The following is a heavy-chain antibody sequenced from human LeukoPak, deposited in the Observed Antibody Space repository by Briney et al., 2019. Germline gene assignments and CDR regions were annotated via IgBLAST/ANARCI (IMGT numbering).Heavy chain of an antibody. V-gene: IGHV3-23*01. CDR3: AKEYYGLYYYYGMDV. Sequence: GGSLRLSCAASGFTFSSYAMSWVRQGPGKGLEWVSAISGSGGSTYYADSVKGRFTISRDNSKNTLYLQMNSLRAEDTAVYYCAKEYYGLYYYYGMDVWGQGTTVTVSS. J-gene: IGHJ6*02. CDR1: GFTFSSYA. D-gene: IGHD4-17*01. CDR2: ISGSGGST.